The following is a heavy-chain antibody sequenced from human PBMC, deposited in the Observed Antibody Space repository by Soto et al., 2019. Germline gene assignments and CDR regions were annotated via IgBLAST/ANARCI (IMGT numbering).Heavy chain of an antibody. J-gene: IGHJ4*02. CDR3: ARGPKSGNCFLSFFDY. D-gene: IGHD1-26*01. CDR2: INAGNGNT. V-gene: IGHV1-3*01. CDR1: GYTFTNFA. Sequence: ASVKVSCKASGYTFTNFAMHWVRQAPGQRLEWMGWINAGNGNTKYSQKFQGRVSITRDTSASTACMELSSLRSEDTAMYYCARGPKSGNCFLSFFDYWGQGTLVTVSS.